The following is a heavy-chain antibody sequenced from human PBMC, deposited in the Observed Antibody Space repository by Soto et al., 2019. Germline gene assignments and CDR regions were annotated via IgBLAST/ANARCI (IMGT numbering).Heavy chain of an antibody. CDR1: GFTFSSYA. D-gene: IGHD1-26*01. Sequence: GGSLRLSCAASGFTFSSYAMSWVRQAPGKGLEWVSDISGSSSSTHYADSVRGRFTIPRDNAENSLYLQMDSLRAEDTAVYYCAREGGLVGYTSSFDYWGRGTLVTVSS. V-gene: IGHV3-23*01. CDR2: ISGSSSST. CDR3: AREGGLVGYTSSFDY. J-gene: IGHJ4*02.